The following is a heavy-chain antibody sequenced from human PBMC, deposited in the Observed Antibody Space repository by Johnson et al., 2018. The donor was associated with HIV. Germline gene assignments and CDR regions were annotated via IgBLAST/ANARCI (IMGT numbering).Heavy chain of an antibody. CDR1: GLTFSSYA. V-gene: IGHV3-30*09. J-gene: IGHJ3*02. Sequence: QVQLVESGGGLVQPGGPLRLSCAASGLTFSSYAMPWVRQAPAKGLEWVAVISHEGSNTTYAASVRGRLATSRDNSNNTLYLPMNSLSGEYTAVYYCGRPRIQLWSLDAFDIWGQGTMVTVSS. CDR3: GRPRIQLWSLDAFDI. CDR2: ISHEGSNT. D-gene: IGHD5-18*01.